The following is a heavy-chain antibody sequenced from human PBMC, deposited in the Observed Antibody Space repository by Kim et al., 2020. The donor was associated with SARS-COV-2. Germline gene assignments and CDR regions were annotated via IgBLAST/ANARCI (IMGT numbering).Heavy chain of an antibody. CDR2: IIPIFGTA. CDR3: ARKSVVGATIGTYYYYGMDV. Sequence: SVKVSCKASGGTFSSYAISWVRQAPGQGLEWMGGIIPIFGTANYAQKFQGRVTITADESTSTAYMELSSLRSEDTAVYYCARKSVVGATIGTYYYYGMDVWGQGTTVTVSS. J-gene: IGHJ6*02. CDR1: GGTFSSYA. V-gene: IGHV1-69*13. D-gene: IGHD1-26*01.